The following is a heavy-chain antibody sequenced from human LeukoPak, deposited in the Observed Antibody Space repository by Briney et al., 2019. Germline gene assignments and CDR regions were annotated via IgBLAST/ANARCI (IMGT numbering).Heavy chain of an antibody. D-gene: IGHD6-19*01. J-gene: IGHJ4*02. CDR1: GFTFIGYY. CDR3: ARHSSGWSFDY. V-gene: IGHV3-11*04. Sequence: GGSLRLSCAASGFTFIGYYMSWIRQVPGKGLEWVSYISSSGRTIYYADSVKGRFTISSENAKNSLYLEMNSLTSHDTDVYYCARHSSGWSFDYWGAGTLVTVSS. CDR2: ISSSGRTI.